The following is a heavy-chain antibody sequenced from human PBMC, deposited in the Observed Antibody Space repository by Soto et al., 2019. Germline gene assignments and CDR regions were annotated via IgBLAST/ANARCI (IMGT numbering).Heavy chain of an antibody. V-gene: IGHV1-46*01. D-gene: IGHD4-17*01. Sequence: QVHLVQSGAEVKKPGASVTFPCKASGYTFSNYYMHWVRQAPGQGLEWVGIINPSGGGTTYAQNFQGRGTMTRDKSTSTVYMELNSLRSEDTAVYYCARGPKLTDFGDRGYYGMDVWGHGTTVTVSS. J-gene: IGHJ6*02. CDR1: GYTFSNYY. CDR2: INPSGGGT. CDR3: ARGPKLTDFGDRGYYGMDV.